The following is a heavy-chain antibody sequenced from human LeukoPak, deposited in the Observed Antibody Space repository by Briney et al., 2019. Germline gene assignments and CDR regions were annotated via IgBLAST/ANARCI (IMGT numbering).Heavy chain of an antibody. CDR3: ARDRWGKYYFDY. V-gene: IGHV3-11*01. Sequence: GGSLRLSCAASGFPFSDFYMSWIRQAPGKGLEWVSYISSSGTIIYYADSVKGRFTISRDNAKNSLYLQMNNLRAEDTAVYYCARDRWGKYYFDYWGQGTLVTVSS. J-gene: IGHJ4*02. CDR2: ISSSGTII. CDR1: GFPFSDFY. D-gene: IGHD7-27*01.